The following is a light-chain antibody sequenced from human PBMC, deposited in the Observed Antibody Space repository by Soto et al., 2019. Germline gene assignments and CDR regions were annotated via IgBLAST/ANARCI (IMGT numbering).Light chain of an antibody. CDR3: QQSWSSPYT. Sequence: DIQMTQSPSSLSASVGERVSISCRASQSITNYLNWYQQNPGKAPKLLIYAASSLQSGVPSTFSGSGSGTEFTLTISSLQPEDFATYYCQQSWSSPYTFGQGTRLEIK. CDR1: QSITNY. J-gene: IGKJ2*01. CDR2: AAS. V-gene: IGKV1-39*01.